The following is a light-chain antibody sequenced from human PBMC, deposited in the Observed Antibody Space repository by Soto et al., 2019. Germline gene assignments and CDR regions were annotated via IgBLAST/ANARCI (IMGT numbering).Light chain of an antibody. Sequence: DIQMTQSPSTLSASVGDTVTVTGRASQSVSGWLAWYQQKPGEAPKLLXXDAXALPRGVPSRFSGSGSGTEFTLTISSLQPDDFATYYCQHYNSYSEAFGQGTKVDIK. CDR1: QSVSGW. CDR3: QHYNSYSEA. CDR2: DAX. V-gene: IGKV1-5*01. J-gene: IGKJ1*01.